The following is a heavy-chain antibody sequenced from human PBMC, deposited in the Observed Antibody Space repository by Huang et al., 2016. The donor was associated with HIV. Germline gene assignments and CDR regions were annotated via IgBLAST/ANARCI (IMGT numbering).Heavy chain of an antibody. CDR2: ISAYNGGT. V-gene: IGHV1-18*01. D-gene: IGHD2-2*01. J-gene: IGHJ3*02. CDR1: GYTFTSYG. Sequence: QVQLVQSGVEVKKPGASVKVSCKASGYTFTSYGISWVRQAPGQGLDWMGWISAYNGGTNYAQNVQGRVTMTTDTSTSTAYMELRSLRSDDTAVYYCARDSPLLGVVIVVVPTAPNAFDIWGQGTMVTVSS. CDR3: ARDSPLLGVVIVVVPTAPNAFDI.